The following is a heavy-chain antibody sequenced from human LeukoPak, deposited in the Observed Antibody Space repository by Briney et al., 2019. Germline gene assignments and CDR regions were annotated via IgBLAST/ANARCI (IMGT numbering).Heavy chain of an antibody. D-gene: IGHD1-1*01. CDR2: IIPIFGTA. Sequence: ASVKVSCKASGGTFSSYAISWVRQAPGQGLEWMGGIIPIFGTANYAQKFQGRVTITADESTSTAYMELSSLRAEDTAVYYCAEFDSPRTTGTQRQDCYYYYGMDVWGQGTTVTVSS. J-gene: IGHJ6*02. CDR1: GGTFSSYA. V-gene: IGHV1-69*13. CDR3: AEFDSPRTTGTQRQDCYYYYGMDV.